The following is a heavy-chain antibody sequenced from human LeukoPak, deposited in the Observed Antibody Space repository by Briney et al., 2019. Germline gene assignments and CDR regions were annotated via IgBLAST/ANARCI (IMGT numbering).Heavy chain of an antibody. CDR2: IYSGGST. CDR3: ARGPAGYN. D-gene: IGHD1-1*01. Sequence: GGSLRLSCAASGFTGSSNHMSWVRHAPGKGLEWVSVIYSGGSTDYADSVKGRFTISRDNLKNTLYLQMNSLRAEDTAVYYCARGPAGYNWGQGTLVTFSS. J-gene: IGHJ4*02. CDR1: GFTGSSNH. V-gene: IGHV3-53*01.